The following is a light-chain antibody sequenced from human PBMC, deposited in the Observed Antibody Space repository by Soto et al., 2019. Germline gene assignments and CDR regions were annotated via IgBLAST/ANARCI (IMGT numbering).Light chain of an antibody. J-gene: IGLJ1*01. CDR1: SSDIGTYNF. V-gene: IGLV2-11*01. CDR2: EVN. CDR3: CSFTSSNTHV. Sequence: QSALTQPRSVSGSPGQSVTFSCIGTSSDIGTYNFVSWYQQYPGKAPKLILFEVNKRPSGVSGRFSGSKSGNTASLTISGLQAEDEADYYCCSFTSSNTHVFGTGTKLTVL.